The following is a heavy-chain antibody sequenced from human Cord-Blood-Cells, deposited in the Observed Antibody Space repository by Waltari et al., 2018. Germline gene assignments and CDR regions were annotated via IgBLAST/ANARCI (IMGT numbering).Heavy chain of an antibody. V-gene: IGHV3-23*01. J-gene: IGHJ5*02. Sequence: EVQLLESGGGLVQPGGSLRLSCAASGFTFSSYAMCWGRQAPGKGLEWVSAISGSGGSTYYADSVKGRFTISRDNSKNTLYLQMNSLRAEDTAVYYCAKDRWATNWFDPWGQGTLVTVSS. D-gene: IGHD1-26*01. CDR3: AKDRWATNWFDP. CDR2: ISGSGGST. CDR1: GFTFSSYA.